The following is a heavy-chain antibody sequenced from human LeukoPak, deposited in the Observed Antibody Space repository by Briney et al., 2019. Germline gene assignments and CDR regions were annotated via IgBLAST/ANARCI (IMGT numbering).Heavy chain of an antibody. Sequence: GGSLRLSCAASRFTFSAYWMSWVRQAPGMGLEWVANIRPDGSEKYYVDSVKGRFTISRDNAKKSLYLQMNSLRAEDTAVYYCARVEGYCSSTSCRGGYFDYWGQGTLVTVSS. CDR2: IRPDGSEK. D-gene: IGHD2-2*01. CDR1: RFTFSAYW. J-gene: IGHJ4*02. CDR3: ARVEGYCSSTSCRGGYFDY. V-gene: IGHV3-7*01.